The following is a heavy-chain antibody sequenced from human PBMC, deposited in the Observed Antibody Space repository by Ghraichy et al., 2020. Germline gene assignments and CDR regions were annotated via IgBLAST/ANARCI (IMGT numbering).Heavy chain of an antibody. V-gene: IGHV1-18*01. J-gene: IGHJ6*03. CDR3: ARGTNPPGFYYYYYYMDV. CDR2: ISAYNGNT. D-gene: IGHD7-27*01. CDR1: GYTFTSYG. Sequence: ASVKVSCKASGYTFTSYGISWVRQAPGQGLEWMGWISAYNGNTNYAQKLQGRVTMTTDTSTSTAYMELRSLRSDDTAVYYCARGTNPPGFYYYYYYMDVWGKGTTVTVSS.